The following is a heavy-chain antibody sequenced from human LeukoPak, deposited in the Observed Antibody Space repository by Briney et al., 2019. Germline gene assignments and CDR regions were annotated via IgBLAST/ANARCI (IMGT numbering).Heavy chain of an antibody. CDR2: IASDGSST. J-gene: IGHJ4*02. CDR3: ARVGWNYGFDY. CDR1: GFTFSSYW. Sequence: GGSLRLSCAASGFTFSSYWMNWVRQAPGKGLVWASRIASDGSSTTYADSVKGRFTISRDNAKNSLYLQMNSLRAEDTAVYYCARVGWNYGFDYWGQGTLVTVSS. D-gene: IGHD1-7*01. V-gene: IGHV3-74*01.